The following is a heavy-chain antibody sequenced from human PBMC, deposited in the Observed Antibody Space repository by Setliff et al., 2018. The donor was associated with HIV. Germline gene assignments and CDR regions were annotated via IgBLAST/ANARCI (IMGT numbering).Heavy chain of an antibody. J-gene: IGHJ4*02. CDR3: ARGGQQLDPFFDY. D-gene: IGHD6-13*01. CDR1: GGSISSGSYY. CDR2: IYTSGST. V-gene: IGHV4-61*02. Sequence: SETLSLTCTVSGGSISSGSYYWSWIRQPAGKGLEWIGRIYTSGSTNYNPSLRSRVTISVDTSKNQFSLKLSSVTAADTAVYYCARGGQQLDPFFDYWGQGTLVTVSS.